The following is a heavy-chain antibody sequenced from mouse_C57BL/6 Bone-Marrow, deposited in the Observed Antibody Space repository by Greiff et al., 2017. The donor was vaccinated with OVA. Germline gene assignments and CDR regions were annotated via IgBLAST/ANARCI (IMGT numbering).Heavy chain of an antibody. D-gene: IGHD1-1*01. CDR2: IYPRSGNT. V-gene: IGHV1-81*01. CDR3: ASYYGSSYYYAMDY. J-gene: IGHJ4*01. Sequence: VKLVESGAELARPGASVKLSCKASGYTFTSYGISWVKQRTGQGLEWIGEIYPRSGNTYYNVKFKGKATLTADKSSSTAYMELRSLTSEDSAVYFCASYYGSSYYYAMDYWGQGTSVTVSS. CDR1: GYTFTSYG.